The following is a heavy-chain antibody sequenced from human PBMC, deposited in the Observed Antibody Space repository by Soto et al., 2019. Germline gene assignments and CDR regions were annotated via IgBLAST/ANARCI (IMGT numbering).Heavy chain of an antibody. Sequence: EVQLLESGGGLEQPGGSLRLSCAVSGFTFSSFAMTWVRQAPGKGLEWVSGISGDGISTYYTDSVKGRFTISRDNSKNTLYQQMNSLRVEDTAVYFCAREVWRTVTTDAGYHYYYYDMDVWGQGTTVTVSS. CDR2: ISGDGIST. CDR3: AREVWRTVTTDAGYHYYYYDMDV. J-gene: IGHJ6*02. V-gene: IGHV3-23*01. D-gene: IGHD4-17*01. CDR1: GFTFSSFA.